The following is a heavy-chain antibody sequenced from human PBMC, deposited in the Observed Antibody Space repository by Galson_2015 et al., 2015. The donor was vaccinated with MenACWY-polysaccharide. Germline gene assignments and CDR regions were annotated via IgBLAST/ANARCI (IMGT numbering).Heavy chain of an antibody. CDR2: IYYNARS. CDR3: AGSPAAETSYGWFDP. Sequence: ILSPTCTVSGSSISNGIHYGSWVPEYRGKNLEWIACIYYNARSNYNPTLRSSVSISMDMTKNQFPLNLVSVTAADTAVCFCAGSPAAETSYGWFDPWGQGTLVTVSS. J-gene: IGHJ5*02. CDR1: GSSISNGIHY. V-gene: IGHV4-31*03. D-gene: IGHD2-15*01.